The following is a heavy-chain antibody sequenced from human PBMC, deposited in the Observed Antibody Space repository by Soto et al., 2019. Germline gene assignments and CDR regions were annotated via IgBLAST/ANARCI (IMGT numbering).Heavy chain of an antibody. CDR3: ARDRGCSSTRCFSNTYYYYYGMDV. CDR2: ISAYNGNT. V-gene: IGHV1-18*01. D-gene: IGHD2-2*01. CDR1: GYTFTSYG. J-gene: IGHJ6*02. Sequence: ASVKVSCKASGYTFTSYGISWVRQAPGQGLEWMGGISAYNGNTNYAQKLQGRVTMTTDTSTSTAYMELRSLRSDDTAVSYCARDRGCSSTRCFSNTYYYYYGMDVWGQGTTVTVSS.